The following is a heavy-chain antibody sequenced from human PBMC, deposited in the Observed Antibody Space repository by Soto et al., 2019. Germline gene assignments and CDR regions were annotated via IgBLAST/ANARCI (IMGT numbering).Heavy chain of an antibody. J-gene: IGHJ5*02. Sequence: EVQLVESGGGLVQPGRSLRLSCAASGFTFDDYAMHWVRQAPGKGLEWVSGISWNSGSIGYADSVKGRFIISRDNAKNSLYLQMNSLRAEDTALYYCAKAQVGATTGNWFDPWGQGTLVTVSS. CDR2: ISWNSGSI. V-gene: IGHV3-9*01. D-gene: IGHD1-26*01. CDR1: GFTFDDYA. CDR3: AKAQVGATTGNWFDP.